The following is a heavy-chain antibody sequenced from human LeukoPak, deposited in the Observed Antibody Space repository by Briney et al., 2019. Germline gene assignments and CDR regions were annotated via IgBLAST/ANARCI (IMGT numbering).Heavy chain of an antibody. CDR3: ARDCSGGSCYGAFDI. J-gene: IGHJ3*02. CDR1: GASIRSGDYY. D-gene: IGHD2-15*01. CDR2: IYDSGST. Sequence: SETLSLTCTVSGASIRSGDYYWSWIRQPPGKGLEWIGYIYDSGSTYYNPSLKSRITISVDTPENRFSLKLSSVTATDTAVYYCARDCSGGSCYGAFDIWGQGTMVTVSS. V-gene: IGHV4-30-4*01.